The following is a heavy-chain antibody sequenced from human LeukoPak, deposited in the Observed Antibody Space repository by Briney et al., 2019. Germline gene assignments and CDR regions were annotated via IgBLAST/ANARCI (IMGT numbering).Heavy chain of an antibody. CDR2: TYYRFNWYT. CDR3: TRGDSNRWHKFDY. CDR1: GDXVSSNSAS. Sequence: SQTLSLTCAISGDXVSSNSASWNWIRQSPSRGLEWQGRTYYRFNWYTDYAVSVRSRVTINADTSKNQFSLQLNSVTPEDTAVYYCTRGDSNRWHKFDYWGQGALVTVSS. D-gene: IGHD3-22*01. J-gene: IGHJ4*02. V-gene: IGHV6-1*01.